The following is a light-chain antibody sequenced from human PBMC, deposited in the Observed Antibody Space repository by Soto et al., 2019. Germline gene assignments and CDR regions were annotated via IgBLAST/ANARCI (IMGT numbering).Light chain of an antibody. J-gene: IGKJ2*01. V-gene: IGKV1-27*01. CDR1: QGIGNY. CDR2: GAS. CDR3: QQYYITPYT. Sequence: DIQMTQSPSSLPASVGDRVTITCRASQGIGNYLVWYQQKPGKVPKLLIYGASILQSGVPSRFSGSGSGTYFSLTISSLQPEDAATYYCQQYYITPYTFGQGTKLEMK.